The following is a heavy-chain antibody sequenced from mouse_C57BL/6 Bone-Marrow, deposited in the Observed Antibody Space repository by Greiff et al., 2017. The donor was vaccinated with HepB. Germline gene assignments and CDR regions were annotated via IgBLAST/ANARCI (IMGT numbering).Heavy chain of an antibody. J-gene: IGHJ1*03. D-gene: IGHD1-1*01. Sequence: VQLQQSGAELARPGASVKLSCKASGYTFTSYGISWVKQRTGQGLEWIGEIYPRSGNTYYNEKFKGKATLTADKSSSTAYMELRSLTSEDSAVYFCARGEGHYYSIYWYFDVWGTGTTVTVSS. CDR1: GYTFTSYG. CDR2: IYPRSGNT. CDR3: ARGEGHYYSIYWYFDV. V-gene: IGHV1-81*01.